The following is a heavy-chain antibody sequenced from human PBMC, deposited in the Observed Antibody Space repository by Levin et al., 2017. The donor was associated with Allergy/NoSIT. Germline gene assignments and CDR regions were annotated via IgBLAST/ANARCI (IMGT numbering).Heavy chain of an antibody. V-gene: IGHV3-15*01. Sequence: GGSLRLSCAASGFTFSNAWMSWVRQAPGKGLEWVGRIKSKTDGGTTDYAAPVKGRFTISRDDSKNTLYLQMNSLKTEDTAVYYCTTTPSSWYPPDFDYWGQGTLVTVSS. J-gene: IGHJ4*02. CDR3: TTTPSSWYPPDFDY. D-gene: IGHD6-13*01. CDR1: GFTFSNAW. CDR2: IKSKTDGGTT.